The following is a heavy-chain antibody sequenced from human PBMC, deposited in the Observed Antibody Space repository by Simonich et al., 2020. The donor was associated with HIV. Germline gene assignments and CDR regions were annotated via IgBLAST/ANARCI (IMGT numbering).Heavy chain of an antibody. CDR2: IYHSGST. D-gene: IGHD6-13*01. Sequence: QVQLQESGPGLVKPSGTLSLTCAVSGGSISSSNWWSWVRQPPGKGLEWIGEIYHSGSTNYNPSRKSRGTRSVDKSKNQFSLKLSSVTAADTAVYYCARDEARIAAAGTQDWGQGTLVTVSS. V-gene: IGHV4-4*02. CDR3: ARDEARIAAAGTQD. J-gene: IGHJ4*02. CDR1: GGSISSSNW.